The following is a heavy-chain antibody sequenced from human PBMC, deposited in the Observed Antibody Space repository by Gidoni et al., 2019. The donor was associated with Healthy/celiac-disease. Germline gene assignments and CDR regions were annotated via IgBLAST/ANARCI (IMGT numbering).Heavy chain of an antibody. Sequence: QVQLQQWGAGLLKPSETLSLTCAVHGGSFSGYYWSWTRQPPGKGLEWIGEINHSGSTNYNPSLKSRVTISVDTSKNQFSLKLSSVTAADTAVYYCARGHEGAGYFDYWGQGTLVTVSS. CDR1: GGSFSGYY. V-gene: IGHV4-34*01. CDR3: ARGHEGAGYFDY. CDR2: INHSGST. J-gene: IGHJ4*02. D-gene: IGHD1-26*01.